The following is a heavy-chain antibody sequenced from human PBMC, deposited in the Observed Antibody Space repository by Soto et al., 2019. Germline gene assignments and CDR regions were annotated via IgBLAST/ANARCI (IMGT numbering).Heavy chain of an antibody. J-gene: IGHJ4*02. V-gene: IGHV3-74*01. D-gene: IGHD3-16*01. CDR1: GFPFTNYW. CDR3: ACWGNIVPVAPSDFDR. CDR2: ISPDGSDV. Sequence: XGSLSLSCAASGFPFTNYWMNGVRQTPGKGLMWVSRISPDGSDVGYADSVEGRFTVSRDNAKNTLYLQMHSLRAEDTAMYYCACWGNIVPVAPSDFDRWGQGTLVTVSS.